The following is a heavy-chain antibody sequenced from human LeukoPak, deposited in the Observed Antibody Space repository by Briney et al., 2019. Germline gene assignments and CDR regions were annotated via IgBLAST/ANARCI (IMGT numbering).Heavy chain of an antibody. V-gene: IGHV1-2*02. CDR3: ARSVSLRGAADY. CDR2: INPNSGGT. CDR1: GYTFTGYY. Sequence: ASVKVSCKASGYTFTGYYMHWVRQAPGQGLGWMGWINPNSGGTNYAQKFQGRVTMTRDTSISTAYMELSRLRSDDTAVYYCARSVSLRGAADYWGQGTLVTVSS. D-gene: IGHD3-10*01. J-gene: IGHJ4*02.